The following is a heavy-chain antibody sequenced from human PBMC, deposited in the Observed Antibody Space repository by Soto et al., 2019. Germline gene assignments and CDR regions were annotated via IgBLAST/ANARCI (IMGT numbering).Heavy chain of an antibody. CDR1: GFTFSSYG. D-gene: IGHD3-22*01. Sequence: QVQLVESGGGVVQPGRSLRLSCAASGFTFSSYGMHWVRQAPGKGLEWVAVIWYDGGNKYYTDSVKGRFTISRDNSKKXLXLXXNSLRAEDTAVYYCARGPQTYAYYDSSPHNNPVDFWGQGTLVTVSS. V-gene: IGHV3-33*01. CDR2: IWYDGGNK. CDR3: ARGPQTYAYYDSSPHNNPVDF. J-gene: IGHJ4*02.